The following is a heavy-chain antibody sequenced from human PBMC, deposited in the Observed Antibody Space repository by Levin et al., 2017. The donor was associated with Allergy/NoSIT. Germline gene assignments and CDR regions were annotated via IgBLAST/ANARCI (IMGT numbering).Heavy chain of an antibody. Sequence: GGSLRLSCAASGFTFSSYTMNWVRQAPGKGLEWVSYISGGSSTMYYADSVKGRFIISRDNAKNSLYLQMNSLRAEDTAVYYCARDYYFDYWGQGTLVTVSS. CDR1: GFTFSSYT. CDR3: ARDYYFDY. V-gene: IGHV3-48*01. CDR2: ISGGSSTM. J-gene: IGHJ4*02.